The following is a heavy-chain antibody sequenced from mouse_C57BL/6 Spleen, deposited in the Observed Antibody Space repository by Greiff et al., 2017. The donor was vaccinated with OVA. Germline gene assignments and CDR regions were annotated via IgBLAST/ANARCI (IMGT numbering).Heavy chain of an antibody. CDR1: GFTFSDYG. CDR3: ARPYGSSYGYFDV. V-gene: IGHV5-17*01. J-gene: IGHJ1*03. Sequence: EVMLVESGGGLVKPGGSLKLSCAASGFTFSDYGMHWVRQAPEKGLEWVAYISSGSSTIYYADTVKGRFTISRDNAKNTLFLQITSLRSEDTAMYYCARPYGSSYGYFDVWGTGTTVTVSS. D-gene: IGHD1-1*01. CDR2: ISSGSSTI.